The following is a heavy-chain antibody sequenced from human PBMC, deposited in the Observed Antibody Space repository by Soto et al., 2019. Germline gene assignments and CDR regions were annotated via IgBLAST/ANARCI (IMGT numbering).Heavy chain of an antibody. Sequence: QVQLQQWGAGLLKPSETLSLTCAVYGGSFSGYYWSWIRQPPGKGLEWIGEINHSGSTNYNPSLKSRVTISVDTSKNQCSLKLSSVTAADTAVYYCARGLERSGSYAPIWFDPWGQGTLVTVSS. CDR3: ARGLERSGSYAPIWFDP. D-gene: IGHD1-26*01. CDR1: GGSFSGYY. J-gene: IGHJ5*02. V-gene: IGHV4-34*01. CDR2: INHSGST.